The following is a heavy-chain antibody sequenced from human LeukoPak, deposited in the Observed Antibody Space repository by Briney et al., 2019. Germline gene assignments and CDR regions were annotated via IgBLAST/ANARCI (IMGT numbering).Heavy chain of an antibody. CDR2: INHSGST. CDR1: GGSFSGYY. J-gene: IGHJ6*02. CDR3: ATWFKPYHDFWSGFLSADYYYYGMDV. Sequence: SETLSLTCAVYGGSFSGYYWSWIRQPPGKGLEWIGEINHSGSTNYNPSLKSRVTISVDTSKNQFSLKLSSVTAADTAVYYCATWFKPYHDFWSGFLSADYYYYGMDVWGQGTTVTVSS. V-gene: IGHV4-34*01. D-gene: IGHD3-3*01.